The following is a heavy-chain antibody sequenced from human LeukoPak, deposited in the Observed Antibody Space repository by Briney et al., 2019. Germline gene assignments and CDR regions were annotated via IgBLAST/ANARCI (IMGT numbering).Heavy chain of an antibody. D-gene: IGHD2-2*01. V-gene: IGHV3-30*14. CDR3: ARGPFYCISTSCYTFDY. CDR1: GFTFSSYA. Sequence: GGSLRLSCAASGFTFSSYAMHWVRQAPGKGLEWVAVISYDGSNKYYADSVKGRFTISRDNSKNTVYLQMGSLRAEDMAVYYCARGPFYCISTSCYTFDYWGQGTLVTVSS. J-gene: IGHJ4*01. CDR2: ISYDGSNK.